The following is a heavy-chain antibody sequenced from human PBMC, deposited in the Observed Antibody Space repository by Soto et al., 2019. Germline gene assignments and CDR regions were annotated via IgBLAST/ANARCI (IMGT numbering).Heavy chain of an antibody. CDR3: ARTSSSYYYYYGMDV. V-gene: IGHV5-51*01. J-gene: IGHJ6*02. D-gene: IGHD6-6*01. Sequence: GESLKISCKGSGYSFTSYWIGWVRQMPGKGLEWMGIIYPGDSDTRYSPSFQGQVTISADKSISTAYLQWSSLKASDTAMYYCARTSSSYYYYYGMDVWGQGTTVTVSS. CDR2: IYPGDSDT. CDR1: GYSFTSYW.